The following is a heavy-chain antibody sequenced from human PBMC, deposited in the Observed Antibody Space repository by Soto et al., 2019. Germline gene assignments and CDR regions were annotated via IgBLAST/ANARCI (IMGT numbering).Heavy chain of an antibody. CDR1: GYTFINYG. D-gene: IGHD1-26*01. CDR3: ARWSAIVGGAEALDV. CDR2: LSAYNGDT. J-gene: IGHJ3*01. Sequence: QVQLVQSGAEVKKPGASVRVSCKTSGYTFINYGITWVRQAPGQGLEWMGWLSAYNGDTSSSEKLQDRFTMTPDTSTDTVYMDLRSLTSDDTAVYYCARWSAIVGGAEALDVWCQGAMVIVSS. V-gene: IGHV1-18*01.